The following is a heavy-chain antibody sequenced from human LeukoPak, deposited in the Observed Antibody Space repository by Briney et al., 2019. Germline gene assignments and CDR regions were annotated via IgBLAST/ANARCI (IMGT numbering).Heavy chain of an antibody. V-gene: IGHV4-34*01. J-gene: IGHJ6*03. Sequence: SETLSLTCAVYGGSFSGYYWSWIRQPPGKGLEWIGEINHSGSTNYNPTLKSRVTISVDTSKNQFSLKLSSVTAADTAVYYCARDRWSSGWYPTYYYYMDVWGKGTTVTISS. D-gene: IGHD6-19*01. CDR1: GGSFSGYY. CDR2: INHSGST. CDR3: ARDRWSSGWYPTYYYYMDV.